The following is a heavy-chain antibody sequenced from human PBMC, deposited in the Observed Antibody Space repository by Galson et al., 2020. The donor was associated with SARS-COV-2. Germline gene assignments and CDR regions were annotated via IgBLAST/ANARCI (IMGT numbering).Heavy chain of an antibody. V-gene: IGHV1-24*01. J-gene: IGHJ5*02. Sequence: GSVKVSCKVSGYTLTELSMHWVRQAPGKGLEWMGGFDPEDGETIYAQKFQGRVTMTEDTSTDTAYMELSSLRSEDTAVYYCATGPAIAAAATGWFDPWGQGTLVTVSS. D-gene: IGHD6-13*01. CDR1: GYTLTELS. CDR3: ATGPAIAAAATGWFDP. CDR2: FDPEDGET.